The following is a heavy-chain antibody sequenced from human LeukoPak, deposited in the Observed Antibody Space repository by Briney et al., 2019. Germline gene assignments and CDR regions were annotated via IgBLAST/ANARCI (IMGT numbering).Heavy chain of an antibody. CDR1: GGSISSGGYY. D-gene: IGHD5-12*01. CDR3: AREATVPTLYYFDY. V-gene: IGHV4-30-2*01. Sequence: PSQTLSLTCTVSGGSISSGGYYWSWIRQPPGKGLEWIGYIYHSGSTYYNLSLKSRVTISLDRSKNQFSLKLSSVTAADTAVYYCAREATVPTLYYFDYWGQGTLVTVSS. J-gene: IGHJ4*02. CDR2: IYHSGST.